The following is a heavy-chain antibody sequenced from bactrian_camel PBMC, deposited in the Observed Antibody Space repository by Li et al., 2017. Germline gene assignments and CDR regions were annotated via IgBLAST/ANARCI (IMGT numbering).Heavy chain of an antibody. J-gene: IGHJ4*01. V-gene: IGHV3S53*01. Sequence: HVQLVESGGGSVQAGGSLRLSCAASGRIYSNYVMGWFRQGPGKERRPVATIDSNERTVYTDSVKGRFTISRDNAKDTLYLQMNSLKIEDTAVYYCALGSSRQATMTARGKGTQVTVS. CDR1: GRIYSNYV. CDR2: IDSNERT. D-gene: IGHD3*01.